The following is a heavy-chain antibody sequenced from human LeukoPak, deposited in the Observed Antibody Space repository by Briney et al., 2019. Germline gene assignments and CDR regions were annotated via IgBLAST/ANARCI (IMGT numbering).Heavy chain of an antibody. D-gene: IGHD6-13*01. Sequence: GGSLRLSCAASGFTFNSYAMNWVRQAPGKGLEWVAVISYDGSSEYYADSVQGRFTISRDNAKDTLTLQTNSLRTEDTAIYYCARYRIAAAVPFYFGSWGQGALVAVSS. CDR3: ARYRIAAAVPFYFGS. CDR2: ISYDGSSE. J-gene: IGHJ4*02. CDR1: GFTFNSYA. V-gene: IGHV3-30-3*01.